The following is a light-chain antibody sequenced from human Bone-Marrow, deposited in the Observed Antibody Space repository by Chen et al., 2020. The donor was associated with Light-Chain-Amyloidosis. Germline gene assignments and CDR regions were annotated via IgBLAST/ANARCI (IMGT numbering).Light chain of an antibody. V-gene: IGLV3-21*02. CDR3: QVWGRSSDRPV. CDR2: DDS. Sequence: SYVLTQPSSVSVAPGQTATIACGGNNIGSTSVHWYQQTPGQAPLLVVYDDSDRPSGVPGRLSGCNAGNTATLTIGRVEAGDEADYYCQVWGRSSDRPVFGGGTKLTVL. J-gene: IGLJ3*02. CDR1: NIGSTS.